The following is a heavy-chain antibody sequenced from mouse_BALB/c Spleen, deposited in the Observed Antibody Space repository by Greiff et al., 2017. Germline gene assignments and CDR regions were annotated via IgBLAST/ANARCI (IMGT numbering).Heavy chain of an antibody. CDR3: ARYYGNPHWYFDV. D-gene: IGHD2-1*01. CDR2: ISYSGST. J-gene: IGHJ1*01. CDR1: GDSITSGY. V-gene: IGHV3-8*02. Sequence: EVKLLESGPSLVKPSQTLSLTCSVTGDSITSGYWNWIRKFPGNKLEYMGYISYSGSTYYNPSLKSRISITRDTSKNQYYLQLNSVTTEDTATYYCARYYGNPHWYFDVWGAGTTVTVSS.